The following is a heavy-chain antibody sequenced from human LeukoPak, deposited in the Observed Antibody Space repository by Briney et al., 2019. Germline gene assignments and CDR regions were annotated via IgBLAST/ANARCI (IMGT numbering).Heavy chain of an antibody. D-gene: IGHD1-26*01. CDR1: GFTFSSYG. CDR3: AKEYTGTFSPFPSYFDN. CDR2: TSGRGGRT. J-gene: IGHJ4*02. V-gene: IGHV3-23*01. Sequence: GGSLRLSCAASGFTFSSYGMSWVRQAPGKGLEWVSATSGRGGRTYYADSVKGRFTISRDNSKNTLHLQINSLRAEDTAVYYCAKEYTGTFSPFPSYFDNWGQGTLVTVSS.